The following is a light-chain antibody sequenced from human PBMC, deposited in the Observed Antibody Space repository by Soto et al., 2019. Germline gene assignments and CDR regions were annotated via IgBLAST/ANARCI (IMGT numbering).Light chain of an antibody. J-gene: IGKJ5*01. CDR2: DAS. V-gene: IGKV3-11*01. Sequence: EIVLTQSPATLSLSPGDRATLSCRASQSVSSYLAWYQQKPGQSPRLLIYDASTRAPGIPARFSGSGTGTDFTLTISSLEPEDSAVYHCQQRSNWPSITFGQGTRLEIK. CDR1: QSVSSY. CDR3: QQRSNWPSIT.